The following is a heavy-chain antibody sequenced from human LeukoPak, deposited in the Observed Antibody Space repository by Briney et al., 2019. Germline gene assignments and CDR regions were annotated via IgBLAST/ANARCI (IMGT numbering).Heavy chain of an antibody. D-gene: IGHD6-13*01. J-gene: IGHJ4*02. CDR3: ARRSWYVDY. Sequence: SETLSLTCVVHGGSLSGYYWSWIRQPPGKGLEWIGYIYDSLSTDYNPSLKSRVTISVDMSKNQFSLKLTSVTAADTAVYYCARRSWYVDYWGQGTLVTVSS. CDR1: GGSLSGYY. V-gene: IGHV4-59*01. CDR2: IYDSLST.